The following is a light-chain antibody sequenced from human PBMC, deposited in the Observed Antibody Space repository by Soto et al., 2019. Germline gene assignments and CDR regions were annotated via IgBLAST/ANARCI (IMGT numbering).Light chain of an antibody. CDR1: QSVSSSH. Sequence: IMLTRSPGTLSLSPVERATLSWSASQSVSSSHLAWYQQKPGQSPRLLMYGASTRVTGIPDRFSGSGSGRDFTLTISRLEPEDFAVYYCQQYDSSVTFGQGTRLEIK. V-gene: IGKV3-20*01. CDR3: QQYDSSVT. J-gene: IGKJ5*01. CDR2: GAS.